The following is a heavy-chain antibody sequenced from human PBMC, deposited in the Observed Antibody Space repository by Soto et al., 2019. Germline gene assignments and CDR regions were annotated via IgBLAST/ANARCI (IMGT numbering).Heavy chain of an antibody. Sequence: EVQLLESGGGLVQPGGSLRLSCAASGFTFSTYAMCWVRQAPGRGLEWVSAITGSGGTTYYADSVRGRFTISRDNSKNTLYLQMNSLRVGDTAIYYCAKGILVKPPGTRTFDIWGQGTMVIVSS. D-gene: IGHD6-13*01. V-gene: IGHV3-23*01. CDR1: GFTFSTYA. J-gene: IGHJ3*02. CDR2: ITGSGGTT. CDR3: AKGILVKPPGTRTFDI.